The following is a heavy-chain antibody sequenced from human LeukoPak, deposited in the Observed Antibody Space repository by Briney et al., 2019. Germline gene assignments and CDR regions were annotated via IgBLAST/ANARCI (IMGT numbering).Heavy chain of an antibody. CDR1: GGSISSYY. V-gene: IGHV4-59*01. Sequence: SETLSLTCTVSGGSISSYYWSWIRQPPGKGLEWIGYIYYSGSTNYNPSLKSRVTISVDTSKNQFSLKLSSVTAADTAVYYCARDGASVWGLDAFDIWGQGTMVTVSS. J-gene: IGHJ3*02. CDR2: IYYSGST. D-gene: IGHD7-27*01. CDR3: ARDGASVWGLDAFDI.